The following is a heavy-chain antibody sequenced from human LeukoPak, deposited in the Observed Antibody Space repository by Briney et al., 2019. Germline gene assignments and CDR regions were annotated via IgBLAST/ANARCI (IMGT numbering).Heavy chain of an antibody. D-gene: IGHD3-10*01. CDR2: INTNTGNP. Sequence: ASVKVSCKASGYTFTSYAMNWVRQAPGQGLEWMGWINTNTGNPTYAQGFTGRFVFSLDTSVSTAYLQISSLRAEDTAVYYCARGEYGSGSYHIDYWGQGTLVTVSS. CDR1: GYTFTSYA. J-gene: IGHJ4*02. V-gene: IGHV7-4-1*02. CDR3: ARGEYGSGSYHIDY.